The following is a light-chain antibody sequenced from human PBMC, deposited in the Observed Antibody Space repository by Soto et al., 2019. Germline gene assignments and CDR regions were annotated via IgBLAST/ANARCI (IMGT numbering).Light chain of an antibody. CDR1: SSDVGGYNY. CDR3: SSYTSSSTLYV. J-gene: IGLJ1*01. CDR2: DVS. V-gene: IGLV2-14*01. Sequence: QSVLTQPASVSGSPGQSITTSCTGTSSDVGGYNYVSWYQQHPGKAPKLMIYDVSNRPSGVSIRFSGSKSGNTASLTISGLQAEDEADYYCSSYTSSSTLYVFGTGTKVTVL.